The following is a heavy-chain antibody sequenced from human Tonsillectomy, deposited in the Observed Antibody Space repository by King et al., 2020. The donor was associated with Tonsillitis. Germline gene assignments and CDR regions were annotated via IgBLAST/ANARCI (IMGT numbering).Heavy chain of an antibody. CDR1: GGSISSNY. V-gene: IGHV4-4*07. J-gene: IGHJ3*02. Sequence: QLQESGPGLVKPSETLSLTCSVSGGSISSNYWTWIRQPAGKGLEWIGRISTSGSTNYNPSLKSRVTMSVDTSKNQFSLKLSSVTAADTAVYYCARENTVTGGRSFDIWAKGQWSPSLQ. D-gene: IGHD4-17*01. CDR3: ARENTVTGGRSFDI. CDR2: ISTSGST.